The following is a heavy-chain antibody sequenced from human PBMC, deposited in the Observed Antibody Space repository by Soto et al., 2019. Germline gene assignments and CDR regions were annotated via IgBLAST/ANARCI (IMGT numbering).Heavy chain of an antibody. V-gene: IGHV3-23*01. J-gene: IGHJ4*02. CDR2: INHGGGST. Sequence: GGSLRLSCAASEFTFSSNAISWVRQAPGKGLEWVSTINHGGGSTYYADSVRGRFTISRDNSKSTLYLQMSSLKASDTAMYYCARHRFLEWFIIDYWGQGTLVTVSS. CDR1: EFTFSSNA. D-gene: IGHD3-3*01. CDR3: ARHRFLEWFIIDY.